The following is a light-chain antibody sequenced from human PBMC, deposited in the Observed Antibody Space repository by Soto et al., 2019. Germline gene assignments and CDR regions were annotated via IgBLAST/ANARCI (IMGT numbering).Light chain of an antibody. Sequence: DIPMTQSPSSLSASIGDRVTITCRASQTISTYLNWYQQKPGKAPKVLIYAASSLQSGVPSRFSGSGSGTDFTLTISSLQPEDFATYYCQQSYSKRTFGQGTKVEIK. CDR1: QTISTY. J-gene: IGKJ1*01. CDR3: QQSYSKRT. V-gene: IGKV1-39*01. CDR2: AAS.